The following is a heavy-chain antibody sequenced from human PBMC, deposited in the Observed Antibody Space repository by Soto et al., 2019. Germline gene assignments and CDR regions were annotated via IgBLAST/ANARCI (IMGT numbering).Heavy chain of an antibody. CDR2: IIPILGIA. CDR3: ARDTRLREKIRFLEWLLIDY. CDR1: GGTFSSYT. Sequence: ASVKVSCKASGGTFSSYTISWVRQAPGQGLEWMGRIIPILGIANYAQKFQGRVTITADKSTSTAYMELSSLRSEDTAVYYCARDTRLREKIRFLEWLLIDYWGQGTLVTVSS. D-gene: IGHD3-3*01. J-gene: IGHJ4*02. V-gene: IGHV1-69*04.